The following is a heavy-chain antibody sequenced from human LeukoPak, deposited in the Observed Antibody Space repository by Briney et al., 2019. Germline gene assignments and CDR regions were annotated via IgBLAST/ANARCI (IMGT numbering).Heavy chain of an antibody. CDR3: ARVHPFPDAFDI. V-gene: IGHV1-2*06. Sequence: ASVKVSCKASGYTFTGYYMHWVRQAPGQGLEWMGRINPNSGGTNYAQKFQGRVTMTRDTSIGTAYMELSRLRSDDTAVYYCARVHPFPDAFDIWGQGTMVTVSS. CDR1: GYTFTGYY. D-gene: IGHD2-21*01. J-gene: IGHJ3*02. CDR2: INPNSGGT.